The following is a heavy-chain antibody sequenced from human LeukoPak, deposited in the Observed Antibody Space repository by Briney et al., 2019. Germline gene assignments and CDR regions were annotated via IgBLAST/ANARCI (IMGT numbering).Heavy chain of an antibody. CDR1: GYTFTSYY. V-gene: IGHV1-46*01. CDR3: ARDPSLGGIAARFDY. CDR2: INPSGGST. D-gene: IGHD6-6*01. J-gene: IGHJ4*02. Sequence: ASVKVSCKASGYTFTSYYMHWVRQAPGQGLEWMGIINPSGGSTSYAQKFQGRVTMTRDTSTSTVYMELSSLRSEDTAVYYCARDPSLGGIAARFDYWGQGTLVTVSS.